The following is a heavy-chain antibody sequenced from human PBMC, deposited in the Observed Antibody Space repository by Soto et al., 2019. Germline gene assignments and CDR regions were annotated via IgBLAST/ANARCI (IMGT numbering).Heavy chain of an antibody. Sequence: SETLSLTCAVYGGSFSGYYWSWIRQPPGKGLEWIGVINHSGSTDYNPSLKSRVTISVDTSKSQFSLKLSSVTAADTAVYYCARGGGSGWYIDYWGQGTLVTVSS. CDR3: ARGGGSGWYIDY. V-gene: IGHV4-34*01. CDR2: INHSGST. CDR1: GGSFSGYY. J-gene: IGHJ4*02. D-gene: IGHD6-19*01.